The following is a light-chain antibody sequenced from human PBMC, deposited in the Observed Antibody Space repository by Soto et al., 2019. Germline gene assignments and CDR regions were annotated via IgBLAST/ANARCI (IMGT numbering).Light chain of an antibody. CDR2: GAS. Sequence: EIVLTQSPGTLSLSPGERATLSCRASQSVSSNYLAWYQQKPGQAPRLLIYGASSRATGIPDRFSGSGSGTDFTLTISRLESEDFAVYYCQQYGDSPLTFGQGTKLEIK. CDR3: QQYGDSPLT. CDR1: QSVSSNY. J-gene: IGKJ1*01. V-gene: IGKV3-20*01.